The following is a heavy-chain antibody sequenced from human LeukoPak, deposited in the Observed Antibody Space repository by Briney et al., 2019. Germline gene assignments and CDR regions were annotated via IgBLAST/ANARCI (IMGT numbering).Heavy chain of an antibody. D-gene: IGHD2-2*01. V-gene: IGHV5-51*01. CDR1: GYSFTSYW. Sequence: GESLQISCKGSGYSFTSYWIGWVRQMPGKGLEWMGIIYPGDSDTRYSPSFQGQVTISADKSISTAYLQWSSLKASDTAMYYCARGSAYIVVVLAAIRGDAFDIWGQGTMVTVSS. CDR2: IYPGDSDT. CDR3: ARGSAYIVVVLAAIRGDAFDI. J-gene: IGHJ3*02.